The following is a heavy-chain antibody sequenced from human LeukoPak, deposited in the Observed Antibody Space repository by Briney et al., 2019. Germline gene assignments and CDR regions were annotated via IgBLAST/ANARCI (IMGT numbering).Heavy chain of an antibody. CDR1: GGSFSGYY. V-gene: IGHV4-34*01. J-gene: IGHJ4*02. CDR2: INHSGST. CDR3: ARGVLNIYYFDY. D-gene: IGHD3-10*01. Sequence: PSETLSLTCAVYGGSFSGYYWSWIRQPPGKGLEWIGEINHSGSTNYNPSLKSRVTISVDTSKNQFSLKLSSVTAADTAVYYCARGVLNIYYFDYWGQGTLVTVSS.